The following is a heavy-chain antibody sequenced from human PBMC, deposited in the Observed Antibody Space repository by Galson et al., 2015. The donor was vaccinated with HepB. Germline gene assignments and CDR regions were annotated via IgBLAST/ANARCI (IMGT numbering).Heavy chain of an antibody. Sequence: LTCTVSGGSISSYYWSWIRQPPGKGLEWIGYIYYSGSTNYNPSLKSRVTISVDTSKNQFSLKLSSVTAADTAVYYCAREGVLGSSGYYPWYFDLWGRGTLVTVSS. CDR1: GGSISSYY. CDR2: IYYSGST. CDR3: AREGVLGSSGYYPWYFDL. D-gene: IGHD3-22*01. J-gene: IGHJ2*01. V-gene: IGHV4-59*01.